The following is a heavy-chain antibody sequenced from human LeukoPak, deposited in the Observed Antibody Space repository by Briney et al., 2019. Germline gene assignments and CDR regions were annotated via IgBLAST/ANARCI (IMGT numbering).Heavy chain of an antibody. J-gene: IGHJ4*02. V-gene: IGHV3-21*01. Sequence: GGSLRLSCVASVFTFSDYNMNWVRQAPGKGLEWVSSITTSSSYMYYADSVKGRFTISRDNAKNSLYLHMNSLRAEDTAVYYCARHGSGWYMNDYWGQGTLVTVSS. CDR3: ARHGSGWYMNDY. CDR2: ITTSSSYM. D-gene: IGHD6-19*01. CDR1: VFTFSDYN.